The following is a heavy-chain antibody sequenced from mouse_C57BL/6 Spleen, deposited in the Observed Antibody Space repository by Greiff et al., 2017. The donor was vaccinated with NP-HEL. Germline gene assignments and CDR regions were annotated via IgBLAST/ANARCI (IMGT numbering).Heavy chain of an antibody. Sequence: EVQLQESGGGLVKPGGSLKLSCAASGFTFSSYAMSWVRQTPEKRLEWVATISDGGSYTYYPDNVKGRFTISRDNAKNNLYLQMSHLKSEDTAMYYCARVGGSPYAMDYWGQGTSVTVSS. V-gene: IGHV5-4*01. CDR1: GFTFSSYA. CDR2: ISDGGSYT. J-gene: IGHJ4*01. D-gene: IGHD1-1*01. CDR3: ARVGGSPYAMDY.